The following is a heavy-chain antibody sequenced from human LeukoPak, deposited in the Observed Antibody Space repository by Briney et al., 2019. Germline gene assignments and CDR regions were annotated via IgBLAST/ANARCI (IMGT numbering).Heavy chain of an antibody. D-gene: IGHD3-10*01. Sequence: GGSLRLSCAASGLTFSSYAMSWVRQAPGKGLEWVSAISGSGGSTYYADSVKGRFTISRDNSKNTLYLQMNSLRAEDTAVYYCATLGSGSSWYYFDYWGQGTLVTVSS. V-gene: IGHV3-23*01. CDR3: ATLGSGSSWYYFDY. CDR1: GLTFSSYA. CDR2: ISGSGGST. J-gene: IGHJ4*02.